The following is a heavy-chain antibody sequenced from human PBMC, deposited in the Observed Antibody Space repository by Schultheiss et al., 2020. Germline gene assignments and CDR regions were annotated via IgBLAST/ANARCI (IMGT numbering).Heavy chain of an antibody. CDR3: ARDPGYYGSGTLPLYYYYGMDV. CDR2: IWYDGSNK. J-gene: IGHJ6*02. D-gene: IGHD3-10*01. V-gene: IGHV3-33*01. CDR1: GFTFSSYG. Sequence: SCAASGFTFSSYGMHWVRQAPGKGLEWVAVIWYDGSNKYYADSVKGRFTISRDNSKNTLYLQMNSLRAEDTAVYYCARDPGYYGSGTLPLYYYYGMDVWGQGTTVNVSS.